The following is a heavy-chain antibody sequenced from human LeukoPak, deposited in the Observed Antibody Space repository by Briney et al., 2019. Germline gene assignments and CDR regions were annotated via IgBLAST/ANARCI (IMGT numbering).Heavy chain of an antibody. D-gene: IGHD3-22*01. CDR3: ARGGYYDSSAYYNAPIAFDI. J-gene: IGHJ3*02. V-gene: IGHV1-69*05. Sequence: ASVKVSCKASGGTFSSYAISWVRQAPGQGLEWMGGIIPIFGTANYAQKFQGRVTITTDESTSTAYMELSSLRSEDTAVYYCARGGYYDSSAYYNAPIAFDIWGQGTMVTVSS. CDR1: GGTFSSYA. CDR2: IIPIFGTA.